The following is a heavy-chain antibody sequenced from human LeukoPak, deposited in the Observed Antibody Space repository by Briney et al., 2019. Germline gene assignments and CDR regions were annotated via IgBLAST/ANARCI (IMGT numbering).Heavy chain of an antibody. CDR2: IYYSGST. D-gene: IGHD5-12*01. CDR1: GGSISSSNYY. CDR3: ARGHSGPDY. J-gene: IGHJ4*02. Sequence: SETLSLTCTVSGGSISSSNYYWGWIRQPPGKGLEWIGNIYYSGSTYYNPSLKSRVTISVDTSKNQFSLKLNSVTAADTAVYYCARGHSGPDYWGQGTLVTVSS. V-gene: IGHV4-39*01.